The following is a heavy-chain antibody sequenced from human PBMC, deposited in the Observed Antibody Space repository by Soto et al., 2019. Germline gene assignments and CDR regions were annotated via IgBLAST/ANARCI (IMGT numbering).Heavy chain of an antibody. D-gene: IGHD6-19*01. CDR3: AKEKQWLVGPFDY. J-gene: IGHJ4*02. CDR1: GYSISSGYY. Sequence: PSETLSLTCAVSGYSISSGYYWGWIRQPPGKGLEWIGSIYHSGSTYYNPSLKSRVTISVDTSKNQFSLKLSSVTAADTAVYYCAKEKQWLVGPFDYWGQGTLVTV. V-gene: IGHV4-38-2*02. CDR2: IYHSGST.